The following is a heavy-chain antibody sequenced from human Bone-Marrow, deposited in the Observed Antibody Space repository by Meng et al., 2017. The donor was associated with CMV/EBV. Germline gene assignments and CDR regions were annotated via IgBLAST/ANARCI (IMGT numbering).Heavy chain of an antibody. V-gene: IGHV3-23*03. D-gene: IGHD2-2*01. CDR3: AKGTKSSYCSSTSCYPYYFDY. CDR2: IYSGGSST. J-gene: IGHJ4*02. Sequence: GGSLRLSCAASGFTFSSYAMSWVRQAPGKGLEWVSVIYSGGSSTYYADSVKGRFTISRDNSMNTLYLQMNSLRAEDTAVYYCAKGTKSSYCSSTSCYPYYFDYWGQGTLVTVSS. CDR1: GFTFSSYA.